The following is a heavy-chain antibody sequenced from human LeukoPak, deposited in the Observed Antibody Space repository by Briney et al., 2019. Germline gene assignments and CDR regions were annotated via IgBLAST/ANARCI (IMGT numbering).Heavy chain of an antibody. CDR1: GFTFSSYE. Sequence: GGSLRLSCAASGFTFSSYEMNWVRQAPGKGLEWVSYIGSSGGTIYYADSVKGRFTISRDNAKNSLYLQMNSLRAEDTAVYYCARKYDSSIYYYQALGYWGQGTLVTVSS. J-gene: IGHJ4*02. V-gene: IGHV3-48*03. D-gene: IGHD3-22*01. CDR2: IGSSGGTI. CDR3: ARKYDSSIYYYQALGY.